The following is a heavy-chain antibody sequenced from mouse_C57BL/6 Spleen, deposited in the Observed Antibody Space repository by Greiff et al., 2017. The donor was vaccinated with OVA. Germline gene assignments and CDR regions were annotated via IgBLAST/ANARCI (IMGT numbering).Heavy chain of an antibody. CDR3: TRDWDDAY. CDR1: GYTFTDYE. D-gene: IGHD4-1*01. V-gene: IGHV1-15*01. Sequence: QVQLQQSGAELVRPGASVTLSCKASGYTFTDYEMHWVKQTPVHGLEWIGAIDPETGGTAYNQKFKGKAILTADKSSSTAYMELRSLTSEDSAVYCSTRDWDDAYWGQGTLVTVSA. CDR2: IDPETGGT. J-gene: IGHJ3*01.